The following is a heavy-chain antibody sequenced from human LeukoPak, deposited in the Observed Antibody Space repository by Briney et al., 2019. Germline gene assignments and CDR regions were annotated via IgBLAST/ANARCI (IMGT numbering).Heavy chain of an antibody. CDR1: GGSFSGYY. J-gene: IGHJ5*02. CDR2: INHSGST. Sequence: MTSETLSLTCAVYGGSFSGYYWSWIRQPPGKGLEWIGEINHSGSTNYNPSLKSRVTISVDTSKNQFSLKLSSVTAADTAVYYCARENYNWFDPWGQGTLVTVSS. CDR3: ARENYNWFDP. V-gene: IGHV4-34*01.